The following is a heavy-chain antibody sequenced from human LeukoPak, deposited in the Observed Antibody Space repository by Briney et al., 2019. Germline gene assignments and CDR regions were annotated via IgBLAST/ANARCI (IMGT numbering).Heavy chain of an antibody. Sequence: PSETLSLTCTVSGGSISSSSYYWGWIRQPPGKGLEWIGSIYYSGSTYYNPSLKSRVTISVDTSKNQFSLKLSSVTAADTAVYYCARDGLGYCSGGSCHGLYYYYYGMDVWGQGTTVTVSS. J-gene: IGHJ6*02. CDR3: ARDGLGYCSGGSCHGLYYYYYGMDV. D-gene: IGHD2-15*01. CDR2: IYYSGST. V-gene: IGHV4-39*07. CDR1: GGSISSSSYY.